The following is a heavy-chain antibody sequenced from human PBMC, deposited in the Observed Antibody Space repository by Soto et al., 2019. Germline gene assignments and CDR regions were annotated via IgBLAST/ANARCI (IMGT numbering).Heavy chain of an antibody. Sequence: EVQLVESGGGLVQPGGSLRLSCAASGFTLSSYWMHWVRQAPGKELVWVSRIKSDGSTTNYADSVKGRFTISRDNAKNTLNLQMNSLRAEATAVYYCAGVAYSSSWYVDYWGQGTLVTVSS. CDR2: IKSDGSTT. D-gene: IGHD6-13*01. V-gene: IGHV3-74*01. CDR3: AGVAYSSSWYVDY. CDR1: GFTLSSYW. J-gene: IGHJ4*02.